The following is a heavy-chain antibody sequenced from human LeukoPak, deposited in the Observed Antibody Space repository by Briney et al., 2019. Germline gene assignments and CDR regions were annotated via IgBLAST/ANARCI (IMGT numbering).Heavy chain of an antibody. CDR2: IYYSGST. V-gene: IGHV4-59*12. CDR1: GGSISSYY. CDR3: ARELGSGSPRGFDY. Sequence: PSETLSLTCTVSGGSISSYYWSWIRQPPGKGLEWIGYIYYSGSTNYNPSLKSRVTISVDTSKNQFSLKLSSVTAADTAVYYCARELGSGSPRGFDYWGQGTLVTVSS. D-gene: IGHD3-10*01. J-gene: IGHJ4*02.